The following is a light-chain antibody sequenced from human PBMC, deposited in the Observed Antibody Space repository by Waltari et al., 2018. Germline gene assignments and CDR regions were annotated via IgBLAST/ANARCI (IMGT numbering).Light chain of an antibody. Sequence: DIQMTQFPSSVSASVGDRVTITCRASQDISRWLALYQQKPGKAPKFLIYAASNLQSGVPSRCSGTGSGTDFTLTISSLQPEDFATYYGQQANSFPLTFGGGTKVEIK. CDR1: QDISRW. CDR2: AAS. J-gene: IGKJ4*01. CDR3: QQANSFPLT. V-gene: IGKV1-12*01.